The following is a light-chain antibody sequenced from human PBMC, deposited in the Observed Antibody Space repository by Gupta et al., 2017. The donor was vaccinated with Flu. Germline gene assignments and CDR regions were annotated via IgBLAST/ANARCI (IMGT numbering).Light chain of an antibody. CDR2: DNS. CDR3: HVWDSNTDQAV. V-gene: IGLV3-21*02. Sequence: YVLTQPPSVSVAPGQTAGLTCEGNNIETKSVHWYQQRPGQAPVLVVYDNSDRPSGIPDRFSGSNSGNTATLTIGRVEPGDEADYYCHVWDSNTDQAVFGGGTRLAVL. CDR1: NIETKS. J-gene: IGLJ3*02.